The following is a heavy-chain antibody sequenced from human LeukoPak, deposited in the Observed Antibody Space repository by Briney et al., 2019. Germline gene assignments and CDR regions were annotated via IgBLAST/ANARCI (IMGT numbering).Heavy chain of an antibody. CDR1: GYSFTSNA. V-gene: IGHV1-69*05. D-gene: IGHD2-15*01. Sequence: SVKVSCKASGYSFTSNAMNWVRQAPGQGLEWMGGIIPFFGSANYAQKFRGRLTITTDESTFTSCMELSSLRYEDTAVYYCARGRDQTNTGYCDHWGQGTLVTVSS. CDR3: ARGRDQTNTGYCDH. CDR2: IIPFFGSA. J-gene: IGHJ4*02.